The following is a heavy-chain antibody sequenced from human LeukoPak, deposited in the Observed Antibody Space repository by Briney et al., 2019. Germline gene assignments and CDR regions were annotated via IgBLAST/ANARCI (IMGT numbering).Heavy chain of an antibody. CDR1: GFSFMSYG. J-gene: IGHJ5*02. D-gene: IGHD2-15*01. Sequence: GGSLRLSCAASGFSFMSYGMNWVRQAPGEGLEWVSAITGSTRSTYYADSVKGRFTISRDNSKNTLYLQMNSLRAEDTAVYYCAKDQLNRFCSGGDCSITHDSWGQGTLVTVSS. CDR2: ITGSTRST. CDR3: AKDQLNRFCSGGDCSITHDS. V-gene: IGHV3-23*01.